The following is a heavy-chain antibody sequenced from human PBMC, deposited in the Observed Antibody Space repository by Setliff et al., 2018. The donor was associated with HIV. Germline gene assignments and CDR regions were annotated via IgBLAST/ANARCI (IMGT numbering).Heavy chain of an antibody. V-gene: IGHV1-18*01. Sequence: ASVKVSCKASGDSFSSYDISWVRQAPGQGPEWMGWISAYSGNTNYAQKLQGRVTMTTDTSTNTASMELRRLRSNDTAVYYCVTSEPYNSSPFHWGQGTLVTVSS. CDR2: ISAYSGNT. CDR1: GDSFSSYD. CDR3: VTSEPYNSSPFH. J-gene: IGHJ4*02. D-gene: IGHD6-13*01.